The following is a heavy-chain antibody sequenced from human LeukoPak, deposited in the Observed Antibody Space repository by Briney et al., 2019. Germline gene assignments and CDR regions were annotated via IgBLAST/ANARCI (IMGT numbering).Heavy chain of an antibody. CDR1: GYTFTNYG. J-gene: IGHJ4*02. Sequence: ASVKVSCKASGYTFTNYGIIWVRQAPGQGLEWLGWISSYNGKTNYPRNLQGRVTLTTDTFTTTAYVELRSLTSDDTAVYYCARSHSGSLRAPFDYWGQGTLVTVSS. CDR2: ISSYNGKT. CDR3: ARSHSGSLRAPFDY. D-gene: IGHD5-12*01. V-gene: IGHV1-18*01.